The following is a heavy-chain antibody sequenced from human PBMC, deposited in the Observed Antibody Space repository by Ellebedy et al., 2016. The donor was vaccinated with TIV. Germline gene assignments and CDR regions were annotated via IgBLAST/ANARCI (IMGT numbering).Heavy chain of an antibody. CDR2: FYPEVGET. CDR1: GHTLTKLS. V-gene: IGHV1-24*01. J-gene: IGHJ4*02. Sequence: AASVKVSCKVSGHTLTKLSIHWVRQAPGKGLEWMGGFYPEVGETTYAEKFQGRVSMTEDTSIDIAYMELSSLRSEETAMFYCATDPTHQGYFDTWGQGTLVTVSS. CDR3: ATDPTHQGYFDT. D-gene: IGHD2-2*01.